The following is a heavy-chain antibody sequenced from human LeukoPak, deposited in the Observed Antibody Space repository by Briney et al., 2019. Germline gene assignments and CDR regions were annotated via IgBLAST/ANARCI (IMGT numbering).Heavy chain of an antibody. D-gene: IGHD4-11*01. V-gene: IGHV1-69*13. CDR3: AREAESTVTWDY. CDR1: GGTFSSYA. Sequence: SVKVPCKASGGTFSSYAISWVRQAPGQGLEWMGGIIPIFGTANYAQKFQGRVTITADESTSTAYMELSSLRSEDTAVYYCAREAESTVTWDYWGQGTLVTVSS. J-gene: IGHJ4*02. CDR2: IIPIFGTA.